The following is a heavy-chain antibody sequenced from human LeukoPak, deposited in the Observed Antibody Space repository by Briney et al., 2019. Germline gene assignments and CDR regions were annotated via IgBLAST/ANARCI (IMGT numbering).Heavy chain of an antibody. V-gene: IGHV1-18*01. CDR1: GYTFTSYG. D-gene: IGHD6-19*01. CDR3: ARAAEYSSGWTPPDY. J-gene: IGHJ4*02. CDR2: ISAYNGNT. Sequence: ASVKVSCKASGYTFTSYGIGWVRQAPGQGLEWMGWISAYNGNTNYAQKLQGRVTMTTDTSTSTAYMELRSLRSDDTAVYYCARAAEYSSGWTPPDYWGQGTLVTVSS.